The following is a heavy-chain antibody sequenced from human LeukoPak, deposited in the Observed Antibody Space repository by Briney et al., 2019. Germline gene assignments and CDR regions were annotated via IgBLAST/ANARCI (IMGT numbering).Heavy chain of an antibody. CDR3: ATHDGYFDY. Sequence: PGGSLRLSCAASGFTFRRYGMTWVRQAPGKGLEWVSSISGSGGSAYYADSVKGRFTISRDNSKNTLYLQMNSLRGEDTAVYYCATHDGYFDYWGQGTLVTVSS. CDR1: GFTFRRYG. D-gene: IGHD1-1*01. J-gene: IGHJ4*02. CDR2: ISGSGGSA. V-gene: IGHV3-23*01.